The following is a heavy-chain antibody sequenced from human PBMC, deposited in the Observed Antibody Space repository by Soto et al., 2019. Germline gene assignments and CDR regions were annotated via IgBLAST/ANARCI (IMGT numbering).Heavy chain of an antibody. V-gene: IGHV2-5*02. Sequence: QITLKESGPTLVKPTQTLTLTCTFSGFSLTTRGVGVGWIRQPPGKPLEWLALIYWDDDTRYSPSLKSRLAITKDTYKNQVVLTMSNIDTADTGTYFCAHRTTTVTWWFDPWGQGTLVTVSS. CDR3: AHRTTTVTWWFDP. CDR1: GFSLTTRGVG. CDR2: IYWDDDT. J-gene: IGHJ5*02. D-gene: IGHD4-17*01.